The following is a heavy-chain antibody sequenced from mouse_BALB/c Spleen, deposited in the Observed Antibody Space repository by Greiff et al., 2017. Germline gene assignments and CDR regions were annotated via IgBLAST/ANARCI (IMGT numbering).Heavy chain of an antibody. D-gene: IGHD4-1*01. V-gene: IGHV5-4*02. CDR2: ISDGGSYT. Sequence: EVQVVESGGGLVKPGGSLKLSCAASGFTFSDYYMYWVRQTPEKRLEWVATISDGGSYTYYPDSVKGRFTISRDNAKNNLYLQMSSLKSEDTAMYYCARGGTGTFAYWGQGTLVTVSA. J-gene: IGHJ3*01. CDR3: ARGGTGTFAY. CDR1: GFTFSDYY.